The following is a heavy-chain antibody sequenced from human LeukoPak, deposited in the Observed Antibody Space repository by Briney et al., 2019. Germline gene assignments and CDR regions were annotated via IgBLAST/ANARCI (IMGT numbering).Heavy chain of an antibody. CDR2: IHYDGSAG. V-gene: IGHV3-30*02. D-gene: IGHD6-13*01. Sequence: GGSLRLSCAASGFTFSSYGMHWVRQAPGKGLEWVAIIHYDGSAGYYADSVKGRFTISRDNSKNTLYLQMNSLRTEDTAVYYCAKDSTNWSLDYWGQGTLVTVSS. CDR1: GFTFSSYG. J-gene: IGHJ4*02. CDR3: AKDSTNWSLDY.